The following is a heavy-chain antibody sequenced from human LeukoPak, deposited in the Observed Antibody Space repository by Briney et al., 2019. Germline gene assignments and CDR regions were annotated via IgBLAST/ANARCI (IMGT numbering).Heavy chain of an antibody. CDR2: MKGDGSST. CDR1: GFTFSNYW. Sequence: GGSLRLSCAASGFTFSNYWMHWVRQVPGKGLVWVSRMKGDGSSTDYVASVKGRLTISRDNAKNTLYLQLNSLRAEDTAVYYCVRATAEHGGGGFDIWGHGTMVTVSS. V-gene: IGHV3-74*01. J-gene: IGHJ3*02. D-gene: IGHD5-18*01. CDR3: VRATAEHGGGGFDI.